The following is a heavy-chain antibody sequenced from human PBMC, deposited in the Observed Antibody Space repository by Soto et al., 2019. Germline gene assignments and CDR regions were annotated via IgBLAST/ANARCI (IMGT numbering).Heavy chain of an antibody. CDR2: ISGSGGTT. Sequence: EVQLLESGGGLVQPGGSLRLSCAASGFSFSSYAMTWVRQAPGKGLEWVSAISGSGGTTFYAGSVKGRFTISRDNSTTTLHLKVTSLRAEDTAVYYCVKGPDGGCYSPLDYWGQGTLVTVSS. V-gene: IGHV3-23*01. D-gene: IGHD2-15*01. CDR3: VKGPDGGCYSPLDY. J-gene: IGHJ4*02. CDR1: GFSFSSYA.